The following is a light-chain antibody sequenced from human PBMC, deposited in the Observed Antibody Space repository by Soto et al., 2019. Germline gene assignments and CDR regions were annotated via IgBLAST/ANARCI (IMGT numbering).Light chain of an antibody. CDR1: SSNIGSNS. Sequence: QSVLTQPPSASGTPGQRVTISCSGSSSNIGSNSVNWFLHFPGTAPKLLIYINDQRPSGVPDRFSGSKSDTSASLAITGLQSEDEADYYCAAWDDSLNGWVFGGGTNLTVL. J-gene: IGLJ3*02. V-gene: IGLV1-44*01. CDR3: AAWDDSLNGWV. CDR2: IND.